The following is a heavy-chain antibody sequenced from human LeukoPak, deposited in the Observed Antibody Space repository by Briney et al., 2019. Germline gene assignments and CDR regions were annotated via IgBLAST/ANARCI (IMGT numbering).Heavy chain of an antibody. V-gene: IGHV3-21*01. Sequence: GGSLRLSCAASGFTFSSYSMNWVRQAPGKGLEWVSSISSSSSYIYYADSVKGRFTISRDNAKNSLYLQMNSLRAEDTAVYYCARDIRYPDRYYDYVWGSYRYPYFDYWGQGTLVTVSS. D-gene: IGHD3-16*02. CDR3: ARDIRYPDRYYDYVWGSYRYPYFDY. J-gene: IGHJ4*02. CDR1: GFTFSSYS. CDR2: ISSSSSYI.